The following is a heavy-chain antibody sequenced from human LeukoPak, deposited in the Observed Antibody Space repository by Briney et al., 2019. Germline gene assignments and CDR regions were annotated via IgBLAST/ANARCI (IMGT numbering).Heavy chain of an antibody. J-gene: IGHJ6*03. CDR1: GGTFISYA. V-gene: IGHV1-69*05. D-gene: IGHD6-6*01. CDR3: ARERRPNSSSYMDV. Sequence: ASVTVSCKASGGTFISYAISWVRQAPGKGLEWMGGIIPIFGTENYAQKFQGRVTNTTDESTSTAYMELSSLRSEDTAVYYCARERRPNSSSYMDVWGKGTTVTVSS. CDR2: IIPIFGTE.